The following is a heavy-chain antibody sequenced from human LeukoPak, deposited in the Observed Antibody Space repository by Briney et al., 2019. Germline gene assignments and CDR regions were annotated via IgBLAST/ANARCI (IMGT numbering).Heavy chain of an antibody. D-gene: IGHD2-15*01. V-gene: IGHV4-39*01. J-gene: IGHJ4*02. Sequence: PSETLSLTCTVSGGSISNDNYNWGRHRPPPGEGLEWIRTIYDSGSAYYNPSLKSRVPISVDTSKNQFSLKLSSVAAADTAVYYCARRPGYCSGGSCYLYFDYWGQGTLVTVSS. CDR2: IYDSGSA. CDR3: ARRPGYCSGGSCYLYFDY. CDR1: GGSISNDNYN.